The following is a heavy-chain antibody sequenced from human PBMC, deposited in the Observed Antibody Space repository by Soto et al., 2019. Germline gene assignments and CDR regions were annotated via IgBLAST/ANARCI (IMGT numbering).Heavy chain of an antibody. D-gene: IGHD6-19*01. CDR3: GGLLYNNGWYPEGSDY. CDR1: GFTFSTYS. V-gene: IGHV3-66*01. Sequence: GGSLRLSCAASGFTFSTYSMNWVRQAPGKGLQWVSILYRDGTTYYTDSVKGRFTVSRDNSKNTLYLQMNSLRAEDTAVYYCGGLLYNNGWYPEGSDYWGQGTPVTVSS. J-gene: IGHJ4*02. CDR2: LYRDGTT.